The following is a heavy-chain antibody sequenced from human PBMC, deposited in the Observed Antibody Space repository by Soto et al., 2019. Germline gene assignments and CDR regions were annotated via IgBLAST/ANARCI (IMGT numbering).Heavy chain of an antibody. J-gene: IGHJ6*02. V-gene: IGHV1-18*04. Sequence: QLHLVQSGAEVKKPGASVKVSCTASGYTFTSFGVSWVRQVPGQGLEWMGWISGYNGDTDYAQKFQGRVTMTTDRYTSTAYMEVRSLRSDDRAVYYCARDKPQQIVGYNYYYGMDVRGQGTTVTVSS. CDR2: ISGYNGDT. CDR3: ARDKPQQIVGYNYYYGMDV. CDR1: GYTFTSFG. D-gene: IGHD6-6*01.